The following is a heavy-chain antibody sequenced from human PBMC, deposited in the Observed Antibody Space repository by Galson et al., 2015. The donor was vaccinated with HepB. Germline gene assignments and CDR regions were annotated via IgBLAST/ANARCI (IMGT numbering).Heavy chain of an antibody. J-gene: IGHJ3*02. CDR3: ARDILDHDAFDI. CDR1: SYG. Sequence: SYGISWVRQAPGQGLEWMGWISAYNGNTNYAQKLQGRVTMTTDTSTSTAYMELRSLRSDDTAVYYCARDILDHDAFDIWGQGTMVTVSS. V-gene: IGHV1-18*04. D-gene: IGHD3-3*01. CDR2: ISAYNGNT.